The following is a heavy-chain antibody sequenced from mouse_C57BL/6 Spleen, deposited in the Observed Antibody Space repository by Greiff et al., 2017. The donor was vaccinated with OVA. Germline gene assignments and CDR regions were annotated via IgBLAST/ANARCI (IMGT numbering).Heavy chain of an antibody. D-gene: IGHD2-4*01. CDR1: GYTFTDYN. V-gene: IGHV1-22*01. J-gene: IGHJ2*01. CDR3: AKVYDYDERDYFDY. Sequence: EVQLQQSGPELVKPGASVKMSCKASGYTFTDYNMHWVKQSHGKSLEWIGYINPNNGGTSYNQKFKGKATLTVNKSSSTAYMELRSLTSEDSAVYYCAKVYDYDERDYFDYWGQGTTLTVSS. CDR2: INPNNGGT.